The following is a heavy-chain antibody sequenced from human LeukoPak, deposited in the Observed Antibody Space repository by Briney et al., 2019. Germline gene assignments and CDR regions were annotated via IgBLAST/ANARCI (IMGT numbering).Heavy chain of an antibody. CDR3: ATASGYSYGSSAFDI. J-gene: IGHJ3*02. CDR2: INPNSGGT. V-gene: IGHV1-2*06. CDR1: GYTFTVYY. Sequence: ASVKVSCKASGYTFTVYYMHWVRQAPGQGLEWMGRINPNSGGTNYAQKFQGRVTMTRDTSISTAYMELSRLRSDDTAVYYCATASGYSYGSSAFDIWGQGTMVTVSS. D-gene: IGHD5-18*01.